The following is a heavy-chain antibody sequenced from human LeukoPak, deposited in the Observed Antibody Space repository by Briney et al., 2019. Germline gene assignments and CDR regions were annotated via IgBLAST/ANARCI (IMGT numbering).Heavy chain of an antibody. CDR1: GFTFSSYA. J-gene: IGHJ3*02. D-gene: IGHD3-22*01. CDR2: ISGSGGST. V-gene: IGHV3-23*01. CDR3: AKALDSSGYYFPFDAFDI. Sequence: GGSLRLSCAASGFTFSSYAMSWVRQAPGKGLEWVSAISGSGGSTYCADSVKGRFTISRDNSKNTLYLQMNSLRAEDTAVYYCAKALDSSGYYFPFDAFDIWGQGTMVTASS.